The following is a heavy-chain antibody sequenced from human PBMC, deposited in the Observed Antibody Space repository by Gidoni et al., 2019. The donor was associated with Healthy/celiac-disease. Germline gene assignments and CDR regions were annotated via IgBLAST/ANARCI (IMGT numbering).Heavy chain of an antibody. J-gene: IGHJ4*02. V-gene: IGHV1-18*01. Sequence: VRQAPGQGLEWMGWISAYNGNTNYAQKLQGRVTMTTDTSTSTAYMELRSLRSDDTAVYYCARGGVPMIVVDHDYWGQGTLVTVSS. CDR3: ARGGVPMIVVDHDY. CDR2: ISAYNGNT. D-gene: IGHD3-22*01.